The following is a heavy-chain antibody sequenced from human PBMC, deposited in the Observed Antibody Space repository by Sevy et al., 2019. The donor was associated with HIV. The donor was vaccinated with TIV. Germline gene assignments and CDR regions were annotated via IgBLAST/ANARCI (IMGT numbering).Heavy chain of an antibody. Sequence: GGSLRLSCANFGFRVSNVWMSWVRQAPGKRPEWVGRIKSLSDGGTTDYAPPLKGRFTISREDSKNTLYLQMMSLKIEDTAVYYCTLEGRYCTDGSCYSECFDSWGQGTLVTVSS. CDR1: GFRVSNVW. V-gene: IGHV3-15*01. CDR2: IKSLSDGGTT. CDR3: TLEGRYCTDGSCYSECFDS. D-gene: IGHD2-15*01. J-gene: IGHJ4*02.